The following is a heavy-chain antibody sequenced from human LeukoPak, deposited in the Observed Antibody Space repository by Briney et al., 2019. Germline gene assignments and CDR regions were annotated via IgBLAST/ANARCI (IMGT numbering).Heavy chain of an antibody. V-gene: IGHV3-66*02. CDR2: IYSGGST. CDR3: ARSGYCTNGVCPSDY. CDR1: GFTFSSYA. J-gene: IGHJ4*02. Sequence: GGSLRLSCAASGFTFSSYAMSWVRQAPGKGLEWVSVIYSGGSTYYADSVKGRFTISRDNSKNTLYLQMNSLRAEDTAVYYCARSGYCTNGVCPSDYWGQGTLVTVSS. D-gene: IGHD2-8*01.